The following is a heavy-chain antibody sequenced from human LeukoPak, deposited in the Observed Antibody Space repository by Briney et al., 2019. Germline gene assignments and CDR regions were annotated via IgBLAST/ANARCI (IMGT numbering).Heavy chain of an antibody. J-gene: IGHJ4*02. CDR3: ARGGLTESVDY. Sequence: ASVTVSFTSSAYTFTIYGFTWVRQPPGQGLEWMGWISAYNGNTNYVQKLQGGVTMSTDTSTSTVYMELRSLRSDDTAVYYCARGGLTESVDYWGQGTLVTVSS. D-gene: IGHD3-10*01. V-gene: IGHV1-18*01. CDR1: AYTFTIYG. CDR2: ISAYNGNT.